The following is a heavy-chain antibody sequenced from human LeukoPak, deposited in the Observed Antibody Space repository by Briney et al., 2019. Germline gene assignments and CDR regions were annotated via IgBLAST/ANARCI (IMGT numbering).Heavy chain of an antibody. Sequence: QPGGSLRLSCAASGFTFSSYAMHWVRQAPGKGLEWVAVISYDGSNKYYADSVKGRFTISRDNSKNTLYLQMNSLRAEDTAVYYCARIDDFWSGYDYWGQGTLVTVSS. J-gene: IGHJ4*02. D-gene: IGHD3-3*01. CDR3: ARIDDFWSGYDY. CDR1: GFTFSSYA. CDR2: ISYDGSNK. V-gene: IGHV3-30-3*01.